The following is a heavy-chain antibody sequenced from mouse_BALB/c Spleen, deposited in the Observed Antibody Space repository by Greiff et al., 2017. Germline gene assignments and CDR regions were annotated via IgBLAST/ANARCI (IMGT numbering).Heavy chain of an antibody. J-gene: IGHJ1*01. V-gene: IGHV5-9-4*01. CDR1: GFTFSSYA. Sequence: EVKVVESGGGLVKPGGSLKLSCAASGFTFSSYAMSWVRQSPEKRLEWVAEISSGGSYTYYPDTVTGRFTISRDNAKNTLYLEMSSLRSEDTAMYYCARSPYYYGSSHGYFDVWGAGTTVTVSS. CDR2: ISSGGSYT. D-gene: IGHD1-1*01. CDR3: ARSPYYYGSSHGYFDV.